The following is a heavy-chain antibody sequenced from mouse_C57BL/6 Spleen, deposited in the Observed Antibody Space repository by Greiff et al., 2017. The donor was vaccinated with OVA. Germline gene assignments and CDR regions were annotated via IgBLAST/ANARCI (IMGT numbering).Heavy chain of an antibody. CDR1: GYTFTEYT. CDR3: ARDEDELGRGFAY. CDR2: FYTGSGSI. D-gene: IGHD4-1*01. V-gene: IGHV1-62-2*01. Sequence: QVQLQQSGAELVKPGASVKLSCKASGYTFTEYTTHWVKQRSGQGHVWSGWFYTGSGSIKYNEKFKDKATLTADKSSSTVYMEHSRLTSEDSAVYFCARDEDELGRGFAYWGQGTLVTVSA. J-gene: IGHJ3*01.